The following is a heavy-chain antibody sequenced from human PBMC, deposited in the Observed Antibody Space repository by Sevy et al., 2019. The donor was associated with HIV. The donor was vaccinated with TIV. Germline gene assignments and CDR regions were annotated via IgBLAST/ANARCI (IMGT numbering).Heavy chain of an antibody. J-gene: IGHJ6*03. Sequence: GGSLRLSCAASGFTFSSYDMHWVRQAPGKGLEWVAVISYDGRGKHYADSVKGRFPISRDNAKNTLYLQMNSLRVEDSAVFYCAAVALTFGGDPYENHHFMDVWGRGTRVTVSS. V-gene: IGHV3-30*03. D-gene: IGHD3-16*01. CDR1: GFTFSSYD. CDR3: AAVALTFGGDPYENHHFMDV. CDR2: ISYDGRGK.